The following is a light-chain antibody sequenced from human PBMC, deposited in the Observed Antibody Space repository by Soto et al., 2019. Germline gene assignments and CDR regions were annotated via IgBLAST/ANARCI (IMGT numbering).Light chain of an antibody. CDR1: QSVSSS. J-gene: IGKJ1*01. CDR2: GAS. Sequence: EVVMTQSPATLSVSPGDTATLSCRASQSVSSSLAWYQQKPGQPPRLLIYGASTRATGVPARFSGSGSGTEFTLTISRLQSEDFAVYYCQQYYNWRPRFGQVTTVEIK. CDR3: QQYYNWRPR. V-gene: IGKV3-15*01.